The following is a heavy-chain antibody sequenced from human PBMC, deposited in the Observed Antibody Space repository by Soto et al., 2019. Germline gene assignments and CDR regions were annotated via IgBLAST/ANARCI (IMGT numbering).Heavy chain of an antibody. Sequence: SETLSLTCGVSGFSIQTSYFWGWIRQPPGKGLEWIGLISHSGRAISHLSFASRATISLDTTNNAFSLTLKSVTAADTAVYYCARGRSFRLVGVTLDSWGQGTLVTVSS. CDR3: ARGRSFRLVGVTLDS. CDR1: GFSIQTSYF. D-gene: IGHD3-16*02. V-gene: IGHV4-38-2*01. J-gene: IGHJ4*02. CDR2: ISHSGRA.